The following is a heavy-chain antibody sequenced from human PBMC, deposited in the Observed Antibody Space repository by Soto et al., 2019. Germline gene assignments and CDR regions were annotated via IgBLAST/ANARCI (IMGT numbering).Heavy chain of an antibody. CDR3: ARWEQPLFDY. J-gene: IGHJ4*02. Sequence: QVQLVESGGGVVQPGRSLRLSCAASGFTVSAYTMHWVRQAPGKGLEWVAVISSDGNNKYYTDSVKGRFTISRDTSTNTLYLQMNSLRAEDTAVYYWARWEQPLFDYWGQGTLVTVSS. CDR1: GFTVSAYT. V-gene: IGHV3-30-3*01. D-gene: IGHD1-26*01. CDR2: ISSDGNNK.